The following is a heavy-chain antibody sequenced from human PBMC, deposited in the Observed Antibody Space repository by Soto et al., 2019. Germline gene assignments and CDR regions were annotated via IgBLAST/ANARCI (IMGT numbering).Heavy chain of an antibody. Sequence: SETLSLTCAVYGGSFSGYYWSWIRQPPGKGLEWIGEINHSGSTNYNPSLKSRVTISVDTSKNQFSLKLSSVTAADTAVYYCARGRSGSGGSCSSAWGQGTLVTVSS. J-gene: IGHJ5*02. V-gene: IGHV4-34*01. CDR2: INHSGST. CDR1: GGSFSGYY. CDR3: ARGRSGSGGSCSSA. D-gene: IGHD2-15*01.